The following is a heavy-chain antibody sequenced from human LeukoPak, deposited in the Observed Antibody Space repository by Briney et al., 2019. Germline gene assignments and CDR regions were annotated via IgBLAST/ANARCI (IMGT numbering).Heavy chain of an antibody. Sequence: SETLSHTCAVHGESFSLYYWASIRESPQKGREWIGQINRDGTTNYNPSLKSRVTISVDTSKTQFSLKLTSVTAADTAVYFCARDWYASASYGMDVWGQGTTVTVSS. V-gene: IGHV4-34*01. D-gene: IGHD6-19*01. CDR1: GESFSLYY. CDR2: INRDGTT. J-gene: IGHJ6*02. CDR3: ARDWYASASYGMDV.